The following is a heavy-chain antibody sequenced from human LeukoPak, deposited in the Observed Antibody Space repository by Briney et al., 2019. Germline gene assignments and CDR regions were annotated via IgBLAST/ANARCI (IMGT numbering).Heavy chain of an antibody. J-gene: IGHJ5*02. CDR3: ARDFRDSSSRQGGWFDP. CDR1: GDTIINYA. D-gene: IGHD6-13*01. Sequence: SVKVSCKASGDTIINYALSWVRQAPGQGLEWMGGIIPIFGTTNYAQKFQGRVTITTDESTSTAYMELSSLRSEDTAVYYCARDFRDSSSRQGGWFDPWGQGTLVTVSS. V-gene: IGHV1-69*05. CDR2: IIPIFGTT.